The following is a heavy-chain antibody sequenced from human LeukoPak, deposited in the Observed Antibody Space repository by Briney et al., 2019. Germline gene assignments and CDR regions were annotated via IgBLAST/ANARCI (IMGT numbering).Heavy chain of an antibody. V-gene: IGHV3-7*01. CDR3: ARDRGWELVDY. Sequence: GGSLRLSCAASGFTFSSYWMTWVRQAPGKGLEWVANIKPDGSEKYYVDSVKGRFTISRDNAKNSLYLQMNSLRAEDTAVYYCARDRGWELVDYWGQGTLITVSS. J-gene: IGHJ4*02. CDR2: IKPDGSEK. CDR1: GFTFSSYW. D-gene: IGHD1-26*01.